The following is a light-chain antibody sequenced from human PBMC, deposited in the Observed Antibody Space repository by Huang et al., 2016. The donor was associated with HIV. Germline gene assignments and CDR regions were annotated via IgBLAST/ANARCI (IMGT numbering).Light chain of an antibody. CDR1: RTIYSY. CDR2: DAA. J-gene: IGKJ3*01. V-gene: IGKV1-33*01. CDR3: QQYDSLPRT. Sequence: DIQMTQSPSSLSAAIGDRVTITCRASRTIYSYLNWYQHRPGKAPKLLIYDAANLEVGVPSSFSGSGSGRNFTLIISSLQPEDFATYYCQQYDSLPRTFGPGTKV.